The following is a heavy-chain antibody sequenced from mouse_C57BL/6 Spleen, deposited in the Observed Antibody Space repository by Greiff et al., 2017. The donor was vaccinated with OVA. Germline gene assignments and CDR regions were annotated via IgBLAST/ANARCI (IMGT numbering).Heavy chain of an antibody. V-gene: IGHV1-26*01. CDR1: GYTFTDYY. J-gene: IGHJ2*01. CDR3: ARSDGYLEYYFDY. Sequence: EVQLQQSGPELVKPGASVKISCKASGYTFTDYYMNWVKQSHGKSLEWIGDINPNNGGTSYNQKFKGKATLTVDKSSSTAYMELRSLTSEDSAVYYCARSDGYLEYYFDYWGQGTTLTVSS. CDR2: INPNNGGT. D-gene: IGHD2-3*01.